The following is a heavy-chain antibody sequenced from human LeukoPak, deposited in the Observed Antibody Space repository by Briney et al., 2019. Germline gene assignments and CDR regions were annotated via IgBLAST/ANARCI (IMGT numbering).Heavy chain of an antibody. CDR1: GYTFTGYY. CDR3: ARGRVVVAATQGYYYYMDV. J-gene: IGHJ6*03. Sequence: GASVKVSCKASGYTFTGYYMHWVRQAPGQGLEWMGWINPNSGGTNYAQKFQGRVTMTRDTSISTAYMELSRLRSGDTAVYYCARGRVVVAATQGYYYYMDVWGKGTTVTISS. CDR2: INPNSGGT. D-gene: IGHD2-15*01. V-gene: IGHV1-2*02.